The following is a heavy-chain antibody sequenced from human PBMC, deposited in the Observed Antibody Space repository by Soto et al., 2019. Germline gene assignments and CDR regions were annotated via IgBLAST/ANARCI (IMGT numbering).Heavy chain of an antibody. Sequence: SETLSLTCTVSGDSITTHDFFWGWIRRPPGQGLEWIGTISHTGETFYNPPLESRLTMSLDASKNQFSLRLTSVTAADAAVYYCASYDILTVYFPQYSFDYWGQGTLVTVSS. CDR2: ISHTGET. CDR3: ASYDILTVYFPQYSFDY. J-gene: IGHJ4*02. D-gene: IGHD3-9*01. CDR1: GDSITTHDFF. V-gene: IGHV4-39*01.